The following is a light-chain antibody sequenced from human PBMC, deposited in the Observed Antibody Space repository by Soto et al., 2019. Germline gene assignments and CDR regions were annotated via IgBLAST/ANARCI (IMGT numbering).Light chain of an antibody. V-gene: IGKV3-20*01. CDR2: GAS. CDR3: HQYGRSSIT. J-gene: IGKJ5*01. CDR1: QSFSSSF. Sequence: EIVVIQSGGTLSVSPGERATLSCRASQSFSSSFLAWYQQKPGQAPRLLIYGASNRATGIPDRFSGSGSGTDFTLTISRLELEDYAVYYCHQYGRSSITSGPGTRVEIK.